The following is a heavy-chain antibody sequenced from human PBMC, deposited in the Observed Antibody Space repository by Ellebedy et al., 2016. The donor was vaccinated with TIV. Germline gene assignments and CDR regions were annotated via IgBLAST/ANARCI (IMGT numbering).Heavy chain of an antibody. CDR1: GFTFSDYY. D-gene: IGHD1-1*01. V-gene: IGHV3-11*01. Sequence: GGSLRLXXAASGFTFSDYYMSWIRQAPGKGLEWVSYISSSGSTIYYADSVKGRFTISRDNAKNSLYLQMNSLRAEDMAVYYCARGPDWHDPLFFDSWGQGTLVTVSS. CDR3: ARGPDWHDPLFFDS. J-gene: IGHJ4*02. CDR2: ISSSGSTI.